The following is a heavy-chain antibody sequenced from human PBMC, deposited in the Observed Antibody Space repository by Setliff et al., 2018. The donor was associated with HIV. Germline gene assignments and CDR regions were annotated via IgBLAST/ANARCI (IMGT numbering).Heavy chain of an antibody. D-gene: IGHD3-10*01. CDR3: VREGAGSGSYYLDF. CDR1: GDSMSSGDYS. Sequence: PSETLSLTCAVSGDSMSSGDYSWNWIRQSPGKGLEWIGYIYPSGRTYYNLSLKNRVTMSIDRSKKQFSLNLSSVTAADTALYFCVREGAGSGSYYLDFWGQGILVTVSS. CDR2: IYPSGRT. J-gene: IGHJ4*02. V-gene: IGHV4-30-2*06.